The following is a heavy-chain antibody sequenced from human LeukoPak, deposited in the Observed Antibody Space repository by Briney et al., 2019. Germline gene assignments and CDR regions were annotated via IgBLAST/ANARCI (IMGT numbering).Heavy chain of an antibody. V-gene: IGHV4-59*01. Sequence: SETLSLTCTVSGGSISNYYWTWIRQPPGKGLEWIGHISYSGSRNYSTSLKSRVTISVDTSKNQFSLNLSSVTAADTAVYYCARVGRGDYTWGSYSFDYWGQGTLVTVSA. CDR1: GGSISNYY. D-gene: IGHD3-16*01. CDR3: ARVGRGDYTWGSYSFDY. J-gene: IGHJ4*02. CDR2: ISYSGSR.